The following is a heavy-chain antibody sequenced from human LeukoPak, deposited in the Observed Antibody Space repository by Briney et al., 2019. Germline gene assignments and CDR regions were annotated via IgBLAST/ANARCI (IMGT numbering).Heavy chain of an antibody. D-gene: IGHD3-10*01. CDR2: ISDDGSKK. J-gene: IGHJ4*02. CDR1: GFTCSSYD. CDR3: ARFSYFSMVRGGVLCGFDY. Sequence: QPGRSLSFYCAAYGFTCSSYDMHRVRPAQGHGLKGVAIISDDGSKKSHEDYVKGRLTISRGNSTNTMFLQVNLLRAEDTAVYYCARFSYFSMVRGGVLCGFDYWGQGTLVTVFS. V-gene: IGHV3-30*03.